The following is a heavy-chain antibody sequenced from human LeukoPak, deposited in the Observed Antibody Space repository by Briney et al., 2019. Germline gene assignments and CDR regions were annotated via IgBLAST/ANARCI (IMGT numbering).Heavy chain of an antibody. J-gene: IGHJ3*02. Sequence: ASVKVSCKASGYTFTGYYMHWVRQAPGQGLEWMGWINPNSGGTNYAQKFQGRVTMTRDTSISTAYMELSRLRSDDTAVYYCARGAVLRYFDWLSSSHAFDIWGQGTMVTVSS. V-gene: IGHV1-2*02. CDR2: INPNSGGT. CDR1: GYTFTGYY. CDR3: ARGAVLRYFDWLSSSHAFDI. D-gene: IGHD3-9*01.